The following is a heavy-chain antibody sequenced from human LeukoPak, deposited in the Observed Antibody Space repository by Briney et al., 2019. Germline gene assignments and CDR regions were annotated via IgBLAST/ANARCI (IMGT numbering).Heavy chain of an antibody. J-gene: IGHJ4*02. CDR3: AREGYGDYVLDY. D-gene: IGHD4-17*01. Sequence: PSETLSLTCTVSGSSISSSSYYWGWIRQPPGKGLEWIGSIYYSGSTYYNPSLKSRVTISVDTSKNQFSLKLSSVTAADTAAYYCAREGYGDYVLDYWGQGTLVTVSS. CDR2: IYYSGST. V-gene: IGHV4-39*07. CDR1: GSSISSSSYY.